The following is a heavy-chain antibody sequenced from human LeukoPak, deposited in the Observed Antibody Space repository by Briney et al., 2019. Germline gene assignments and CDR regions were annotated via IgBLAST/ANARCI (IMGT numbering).Heavy chain of an antibody. D-gene: IGHD2-21*02. Sequence: SETLSLTCAVYGGSFSGYYWSWIRQPPGKGLEWIGEINHSGSTNYNPSLKSRVTISLDTSKNQFSLKLSSVTAADTAVYYCATEYCGADCYFDSWGQGTLVTVSS. CDR1: GGSFSGYY. V-gene: IGHV4-34*01. CDR2: INHSGST. J-gene: IGHJ4*02. CDR3: ATEYCGADCYFDS.